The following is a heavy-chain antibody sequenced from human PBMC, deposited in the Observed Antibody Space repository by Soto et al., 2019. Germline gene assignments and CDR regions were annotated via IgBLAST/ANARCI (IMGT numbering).Heavy chain of an antibody. Sequence: GESLKISCKGSGYSFTSYWIGWARQMPGKGLEWMGIIYPGDSDTRYSPSFQGQVTISADKSISSAYLQWSSLKASDTAIYYCASGSGGYSGSYYGTFDYWGQGTLVTVSS. J-gene: IGHJ4*02. D-gene: IGHD1-26*01. CDR3: ASGSGGYSGSYYGTFDY. CDR2: IYPGDSDT. V-gene: IGHV5-51*01. CDR1: GYSFTSYW.